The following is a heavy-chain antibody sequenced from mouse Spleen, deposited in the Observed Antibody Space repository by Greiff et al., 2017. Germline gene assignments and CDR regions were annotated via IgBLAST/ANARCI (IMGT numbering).Heavy chain of an antibody. J-gene: IGHJ2*01. V-gene: IGHV5-15*01. CDR1: GFTFSDYG. CDR3: ARQFSHYYGSSNYFDY. CDR2: ISNLAYSI. D-gene: IGHD1-1*01. Sequence: EVKLMEPGGGLVQPGGSLKLSCAASGFTFSDYGMAWVRQAPRKGLEWVAFISNLAYSIYYADTVTGRFTISRENAKNTLYLEMSSLRSEDTAMYYCARQFSHYYGSSNYFDYWGQGTTLTVSS.